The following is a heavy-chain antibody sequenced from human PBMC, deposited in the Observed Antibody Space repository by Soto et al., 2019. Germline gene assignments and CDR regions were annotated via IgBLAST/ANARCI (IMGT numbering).Heavy chain of an antibody. V-gene: IGHV3-30*18. CDR1: GFTFSSYG. Sequence: QVQLVESGGGVVQPGRSLRLSCAASGFTFSSYGMHWVRQAPGKGLGWVAVISYDGSNKYYADSVKGRFTISRDNSKNTLYLQMNSLRAEDTAVYYCAKDRSERYFDWLLSRDYFDYWGQGTLVTVSS. CDR3: AKDRSERYFDWLLSRDYFDY. D-gene: IGHD3-9*01. CDR2: ISYDGSNK. J-gene: IGHJ4*02.